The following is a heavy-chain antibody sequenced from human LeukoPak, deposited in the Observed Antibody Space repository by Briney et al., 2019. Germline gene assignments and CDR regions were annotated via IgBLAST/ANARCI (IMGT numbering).Heavy chain of an antibody. CDR3: ARAYDILTGSDLYFDY. CDR1: GFTFSSYS. J-gene: IGHJ4*02. Sequence: GGSLRLSCAASGFTFSSYSMNWVRQAPGKGLEWVSSISSSGNYIYDVDSVKGRFTISRDNAKNSLYLQMNSLRAEDTAVYYCARAYDILTGSDLYFDYWGQGTLVTVSS. CDR2: ISSSGNYI. D-gene: IGHD3-9*01. V-gene: IGHV3-21*01.